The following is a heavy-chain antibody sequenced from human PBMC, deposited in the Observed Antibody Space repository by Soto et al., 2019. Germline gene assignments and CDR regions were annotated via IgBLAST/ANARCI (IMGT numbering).Heavy chain of an antibody. V-gene: IGHV4-31*03. CDR3: ARGIVVVVAATLNWFDP. CDR2: IYYSGST. J-gene: IGHJ5*02. CDR1: GGSISSGGYY. Sequence: SETLSLTCTVSGGSISSGGYYWRWIRQHPGKGLEWIGYIYYSGSTYYNPSLKSRVTISVDTSKNQFSLKLSSVTAADTAVYYCARGIVVVVAATLNWFDPWGQGTLVTVYS. D-gene: IGHD2-15*01.